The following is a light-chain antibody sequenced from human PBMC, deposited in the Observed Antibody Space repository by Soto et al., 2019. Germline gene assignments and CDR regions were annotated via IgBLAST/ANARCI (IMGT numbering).Light chain of an antibody. CDR1: QSVSSSY. CDR2: GAS. CDR3: QQYGSSLFT. Sequence: EIVLTQSPGTLSLSPGERATLSCRASQSVSSSYLAWYQQKPGQAPSLLIYGASIRATGIPDRFSGSGSGTDFTLTLSRLEPEDFAVDYCQQYGSSLFTVGPGTKVDIK. J-gene: IGKJ3*01. V-gene: IGKV3-20*01.